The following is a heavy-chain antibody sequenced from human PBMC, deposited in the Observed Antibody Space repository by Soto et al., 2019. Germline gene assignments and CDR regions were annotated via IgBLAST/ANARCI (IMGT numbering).Heavy chain of an antibody. CDR2: IGPDGSSA. D-gene: IGHD2-21*02. CDR1: GYSLSTYW. CDR3: ASEHCGDDHGEDYYHGVDV. J-gene: IGHJ6*02. V-gene: IGHV3-74*03. Sequence: EVQLVESGGGLVQPGGSLRLSCAASGYSLSTYWMHWVRQIPGQGLTWVSRIGPDGSSATYADSVKGRFTISRDNANNAVYLQMNGLRAEDTAVYYCASEHCGDDHGEDYYHGVDVWGQGTTVTVSS.